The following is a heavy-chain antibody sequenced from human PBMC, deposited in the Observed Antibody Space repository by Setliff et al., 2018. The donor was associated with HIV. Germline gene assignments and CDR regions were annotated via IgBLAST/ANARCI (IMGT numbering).Heavy chain of an antibody. Sequence: KPSETLSLTCSISGATIHYHYWSWIRQPPGKGLEWIGYVDYSGDTEYNPSLQSRATISRDPSKSQVSLTLNSATAADTAVYYCTRGPGGTVPKPLEAFDVWGRGAVVTVSS. V-gene: IGHV4-59*11. D-gene: IGHD1-7*01. CDR1: GATIHYHY. J-gene: IGHJ3*01. CDR2: VDYSGDT. CDR3: TRGPGGTVPKPLEAFDV.